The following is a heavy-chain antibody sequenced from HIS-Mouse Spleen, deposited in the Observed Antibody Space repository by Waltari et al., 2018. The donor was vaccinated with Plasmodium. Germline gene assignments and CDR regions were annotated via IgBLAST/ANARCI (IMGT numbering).Heavy chain of an antibody. D-gene: IGHD6-6*01. Sequence: QVQLQESGPGLVKPSETLSLTCPVSGGSISSSYWSWIRQPPGKGLEWIAYIYYSGSTNYNPSLKSRVTISVDTSKNQFSLKLSSVTAADTAVFYCARGGYSSSSYYFDYWGQGTLVTVSS. J-gene: IGHJ4*02. V-gene: IGHV4-59*01. CDR2: IYYSGST. CDR3: ARGGYSSSSYYFDY. CDR1: GGSISSSY.